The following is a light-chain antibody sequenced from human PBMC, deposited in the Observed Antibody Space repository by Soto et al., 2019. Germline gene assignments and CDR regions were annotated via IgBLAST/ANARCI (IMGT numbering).Light chain of an antibody. CDR2: GTF. CDR1: QSVSSD. J-gene: IGKJ4*01. V-gene: IGKV3-15*01. Sequence: EIVMTQSPATLSVSPGERATLSCLASQSVSSDLGWYQQKPGQAPRLLIHGTFIRAAGVPARFSGSGSGTEFTLTISSLQSEDSAVYYCQQYNGWPLTFGGGTKVDIK. CDR3: QQYNGWPLT.